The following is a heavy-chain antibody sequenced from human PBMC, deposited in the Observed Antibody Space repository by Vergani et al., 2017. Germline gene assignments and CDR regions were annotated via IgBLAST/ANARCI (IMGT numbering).Heavy chain of an antibody. V-gene: IGHV4-4*02. Sequence: QVQLQESGPGLVKPSGTLSLTCAVSGGSISSSNWWSWVRQPLGKGLEWIGEIYHSGSTNYNPSLKSRVTISVDTSKNQFSLKLSSVTPADTAVYYCARAVGSGWYRFFDYWGQGTLVTVSS. J-gene: IGHJ4*02. CDR3: ARAVGSGWYRFFDY. CDR1: GGSISSSNW. CDR2: IYHSGST. D-gene: IGHD6-19*01.